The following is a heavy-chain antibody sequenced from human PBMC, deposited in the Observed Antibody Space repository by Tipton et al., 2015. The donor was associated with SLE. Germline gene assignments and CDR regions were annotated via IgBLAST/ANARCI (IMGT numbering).Heavy chain of an antibody. CDR1: GYTFTSYG. D-gene: IGHD3-16*01. J-gene: IGHJ4*02. Sequence: QSGAEVKKPGASVKVSCKASGYTFTSYGISWVRQAPGQGLEWMGWISAYNGNINYAQKLQGRVTMTTDTSTSTAYMELRSLRSDDTAVYYCARDVPPSKSGSSAWTGVWGYFDYWGQGTLVTVSS. V-gene: IGHV1-18*01. CDR2: ISAYNGNI. CDR3: ARDVPPSKSGSSAWTGVWGYFDY.